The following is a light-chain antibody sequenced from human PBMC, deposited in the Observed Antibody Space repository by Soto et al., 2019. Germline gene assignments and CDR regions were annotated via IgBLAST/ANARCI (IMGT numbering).Light chain of an antibody. V-gene: IGKV1D-13*01. CDR3: QQVNNYPLT. CDR2: DAS. CDR1: QGISNA. Sequence: AVQLPKSPSSLSASVGDRDTITCRASQGISNALAWYQQKPGTALNLMIYDASSLEIGVPSRFSGNGSGTYFTLTISGLYAEDFATYYCQQVNNYPLTVDGGTKVDIK. J-gene: IGKJ4*01.